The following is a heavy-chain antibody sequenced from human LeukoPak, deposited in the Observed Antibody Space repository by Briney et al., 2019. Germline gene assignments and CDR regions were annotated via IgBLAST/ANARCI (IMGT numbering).Heavy chain of an antibody. Sequence: ASVKVSCKASGYTFTSYAMHWVRQAPGQRLECMGWINTGNANTKYSQKFQGRVTITRDTSASTAYMDLSSLRSEDTAVYYCARNTETAIPPPYYFDYWGQGTLVTVSS. CDR1: GYTFTSYA. D-gene: IGHD2-21*02. CDR3: ARNTETAIPPPYYFDY. V-gene: IGHV1-3*04. J-gene: IGHJ4*02. CDR2: INTGNANT.